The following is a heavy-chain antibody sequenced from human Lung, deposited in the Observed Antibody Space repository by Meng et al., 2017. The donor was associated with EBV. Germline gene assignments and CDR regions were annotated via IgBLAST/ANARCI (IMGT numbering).Heavy chain of an antibody. CDR3: AKVRGHSYGRPIDY. Sequence: QGQLVQSGXGVVQPGTXPTLSCVASGFTFSSYGIHWVRQAPGKGLEWVAVISSDGSKKYYADSVQGRFTISRDNSKNTLFLQMNSLRAEDTAVYYCAKVRGHSYGRPIDYWGQGTLVTVSS. D-gene: IGHD5-18*01. J-gene: IGHJ4*02. V-gene: IGHV3-30*18. CDR1: GFTFSSYG. CDR2: ISSDGSKK.